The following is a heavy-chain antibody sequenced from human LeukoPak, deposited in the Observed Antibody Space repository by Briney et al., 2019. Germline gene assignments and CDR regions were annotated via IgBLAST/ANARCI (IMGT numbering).Heavy chain of an antibody. CDR2: IRSKAYGGTT. CDR1: GFVFGDYA. V-gene: IGHV3-49*03. J-gene: IGHJ6*02. CDR3: SPHIITIFGVVEYGMDV. D-gene: IGHD3-3*01. Sequence: GGSLRLSCATSGFVFGDYAMSWFRQAPGKGLEWVGFIRSKAYGGTTEYAASVKGRFTISRDDSKSIAYLQMNSLKTEGTAVYYCSPHIITIFGVVEYGMDVWGQGTTVTVSS.